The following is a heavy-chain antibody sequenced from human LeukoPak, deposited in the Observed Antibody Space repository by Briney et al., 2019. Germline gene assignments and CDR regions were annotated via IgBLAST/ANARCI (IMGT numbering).Heavy chain of an antibody. D-gene: IGHD6-6*01. Sequence: GGSLRLSCAASGFTFSSYAMSWVRQAPGKGLEWVSAISGSGGSTYYADSVKGRFTISRDNSKNTLYLQMNSLRAEDTAVYYCAKAEIAARNYYYYMDVWGKGTTVTVSS. CDR2: ISGSGGST. V-gene: IGHV3-23*01. J-gene: IGHJ6*03. CDR1: GFTFSSYA. CDR3: AKAEIAARNYYYYMDV.